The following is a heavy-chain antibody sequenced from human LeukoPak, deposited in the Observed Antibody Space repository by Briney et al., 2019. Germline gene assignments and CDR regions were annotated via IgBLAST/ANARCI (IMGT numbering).Heavy chain of an antibody. Sequence: PSETLSLTCTVSGGSISSSSYYWGWIRQPPGKGLEWIGSIYYSGSTYYNPSLKSRVTISVDTSKNQFSLKLSSVTAADTAVYYCARGPDGSGSYYWYYYYYGMDVWGQGTTVTVSS. J-gene: IGHJ6*02. CDR2: IYYSGST. CDR1: GGSISSSSYY. D-gene: IGHD3-10*01. V-gene: IGHV4-39*07. CDR3: ARGPDGSGSYYWYYYYYGMDV.